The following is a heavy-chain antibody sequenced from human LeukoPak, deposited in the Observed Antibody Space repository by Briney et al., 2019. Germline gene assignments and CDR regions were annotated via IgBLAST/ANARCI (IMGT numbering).Heavy chain of an antibody. CDR1: GFTFDDYA. CDR3: AKGLLEF. CDR2: ISYDGSNK. Sequence: GGSLRLSCAASGFTFDDYAMHWVRQAPGRGLEWVAVISYDGSNKYYADSVKGRFIISRDNSKNTLYLQMNSLRAEDTAVYYCAKGLLEFWGQGTLVTVSS. J-gene: IGHJ4*02. D-gene: IGHD1-1*01. V-gene: IGHV3-30*18.